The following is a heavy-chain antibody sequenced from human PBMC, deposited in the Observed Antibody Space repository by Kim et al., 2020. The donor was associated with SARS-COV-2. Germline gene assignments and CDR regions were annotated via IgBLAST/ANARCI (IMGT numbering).Heavy chain of an antibody. Sequence: GGSLRLSCAASGFTFSSYAMSWVRQAPGKGLEWVSAINGNGRYTYYADSVKGRFTISRDNSKNTLYLQLNSLRAEDTAVYYCAKLITGLLQSPYYFDYWGQGTLVTVSS. CDR1: GFTFSSYA. J-gene: IGHJ4*02. CDR3: AKLITGLLQSPYYFDY. CDR2: INGNGRYT. D-gene: IGHD2-15*01. V-gene: IGHV3-23*01.